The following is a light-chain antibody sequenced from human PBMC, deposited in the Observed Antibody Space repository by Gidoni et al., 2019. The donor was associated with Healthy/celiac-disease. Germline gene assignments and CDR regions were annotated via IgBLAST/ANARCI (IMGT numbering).Light chain of an antibody. CDR3: AAWDDSLNGWV. CDR1: SSNIGSNT. J-gene: IGLJ3*02. Sequence: QSVLTQTPSASGTPGQRVTISCSGSSSNIGSNTVNWYQQLPGTAPNLLIYSTNQRPSGVPDRFSGSKSGPSASLAISGLQSEDEADYYCAAWDDSLNGWVFGGGTKLTVL. CDR2: STN. V-gene: IGLV1-44*01.